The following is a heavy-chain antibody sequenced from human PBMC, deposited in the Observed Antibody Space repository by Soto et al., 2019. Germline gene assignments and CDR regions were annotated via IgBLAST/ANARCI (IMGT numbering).Heavy chain of an antibody. D-gene: IGHD6-13*01. V-gene: IGHV3-30*18. CDR3: AKDLEAEAAAGEYYYGMDV. CDR2: ISYDGSNK. Sequence: PGGSLRLSCAASGFTFSSYGMHWVRQAPGKGLEWVAVISYDGSNKYYADSVKGRFTISRDNSKNTLYLQMNSLRAEDTAVYYCAKDLEAEAAAGEYYYGMDVWGQGTTVTVSS. CDR1: GFTFSSYG. J-gene: IGHJ6*02.